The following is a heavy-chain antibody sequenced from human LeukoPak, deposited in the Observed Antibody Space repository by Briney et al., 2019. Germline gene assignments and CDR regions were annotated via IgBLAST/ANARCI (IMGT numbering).Heavy chain of an antibody. Sequence: PGGSLRLSCAASGFTFSSYWMSWVRQAPGTGLEWVANIKQDGSEKYYVDSVKGRFTISRDNAKNSLYLQMNSLRVEDTAFYYCARDLAYSRLDYWGQGMLVTVSS. CDR2: IKQDGSEK. CDR1: GFTFSSYW. D-gene: IGHD5-18*01. J-gene: IGHJ4*02. V-gene: IGHV3-7*01. CDR3: ARDLAYSRLDY.